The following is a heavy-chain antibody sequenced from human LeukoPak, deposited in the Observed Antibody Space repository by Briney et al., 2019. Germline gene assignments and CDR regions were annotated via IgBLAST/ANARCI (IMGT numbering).Heavy chain of an antibody. D-gene: IGHD3-3*01. CDR2: IIPIFGTA. Sequence: ASVTVSCKASGGTFSSYAISWVRQAPGQGLEWMGGIIPIFGTANYAQKFQGRVTITADESTSTAYMELSSLRSEDTAVYYCARVRGAIFGVVDYYFDYWGQGTLVTVSS. V-gene: IGHV1-69*13. J-gene: IGHJ4*02. CDR3: ARVRGAIFGVVDYYFDY. CDR1: GGTFSSYA.